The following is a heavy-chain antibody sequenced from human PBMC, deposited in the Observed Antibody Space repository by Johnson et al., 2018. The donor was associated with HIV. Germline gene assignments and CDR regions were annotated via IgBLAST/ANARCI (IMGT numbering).Heavy chain of an antibody. CDR2: IRYDGSRK. CDR1: GFTVSSNY. J-gene: IGHJ3*02. CDR3: ASHQTAGLRLGDLSSYDAFDI. Sequence: QVQLVESGGDLVQPGGSLRLSCAASGFTVSSNYMNWVRQAPGKGLEWVAFIRYDGSRKHYADSVKGRFTISRDNSKNTLYLQMNSLRAEDTAVYYCASHQTAGLRLGDLSSYDAFDIWGQGTMVTVSS. D-gene: IGHD3-16*02. V-gene: IGHV3-30*02.